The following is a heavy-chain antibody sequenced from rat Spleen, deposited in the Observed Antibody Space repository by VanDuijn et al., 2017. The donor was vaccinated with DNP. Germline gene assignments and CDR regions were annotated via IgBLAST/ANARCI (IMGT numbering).Heavy chain of an antibody. J-gene: IGHJ3*01. V-gene: IGHV2-41*01. CDR1: GFSLTSNS. Sequence: QVQLKESGPGLVQPSQTLSLTCTVAGFSLTSNSVHWVRQSPGKGLEWMGVIWNNGGTRYDSSLKSRLTITKDTSKSQVFIKMNSLQTGDAATYYCARNNIGTTNWFAYWGQGTLVTVSS. CDR2: IWNNGGT. CDR3: ARNNIGTTNWFAY. D-gene: IGHD1-5*01.